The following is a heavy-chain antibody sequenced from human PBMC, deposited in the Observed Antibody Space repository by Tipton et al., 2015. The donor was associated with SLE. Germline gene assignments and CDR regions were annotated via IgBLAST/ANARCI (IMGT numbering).Heavy chain of an antibody. CDR2: INWNGGST. CDR3: VKHVGNWGSEGSFDY. D-gene: IGHD7-27*01. J-gene: IGHJ4*02. V-gene: IGHV3-20*04. Sequence: GSLRLSCAASGFSFSSYSMNWVRQAPGKGLEWVSGINWNGGSTGYADSVKGRFTISRDNAKNSLYLQMNSLRAEDTALYYCVKHVGNWGSEGSFDYWGQGTLVTFSS. CDR1: GFSFSSYS.